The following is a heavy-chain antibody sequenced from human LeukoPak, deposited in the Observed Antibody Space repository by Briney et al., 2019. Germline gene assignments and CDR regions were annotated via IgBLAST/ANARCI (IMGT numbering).Heavy chain of an antibody. CDR3: AKDGYYDFWSGYYEDY. V-gene: IGHV3-7*01. Sequence: GGSLRLSCAASGFTFSSYWMSWVRQAPGKGLEWVANIKQDGSEKYYVDSVKGRFTISRDNAKNTLYLQMNSLRAEDTAVYYCAKDGYYDFWSGYYEDYWGQGTLVTVSS. CDR2: IKQDGSEK. D-gene: IGHD3-3*01. J-gene: IGHJ4*02. CDR1: GFTFSSYW.